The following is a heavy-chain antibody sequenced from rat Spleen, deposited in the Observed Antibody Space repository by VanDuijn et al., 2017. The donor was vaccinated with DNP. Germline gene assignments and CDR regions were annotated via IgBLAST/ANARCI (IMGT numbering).Heavy chain of an antibody. J-gene: IGHJ2*01. CDR1: GFTFNNFW. Sequence: EVQLVESGGGLVQPGRSLKLSCVASGFTFNNFWMTWIRQAPGKGLEWVASITNTGGTTYYPDSLKGRFTISRDNAKSTLYLQMDSLRSEDTATYYCTRDITTSDYWGQGVMVTVSS. CDR2: ITNTGGTT. CDR3: TRDITTSDY. D-gene: IGHD1-10*01. V-gene: IGHV5-31*01.